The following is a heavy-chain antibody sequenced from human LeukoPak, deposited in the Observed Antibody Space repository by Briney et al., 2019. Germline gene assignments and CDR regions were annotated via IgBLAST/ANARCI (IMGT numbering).Heavy chain of an antibody. D-gene: IGHD3-9*01. CDR1: GFTFSSYA. CDR3: ARIPDYDILTGNQDAFDI. J-gene: IGHJ3*02. Sequence: GGSLRLSCAASGFTFSSYAMSWVRQAPGKGLEWVSVIYSGGSTYYADSVKGRFTISRDNSKNTLYLQMNSLRAEDTAVYYCARIPDYDILTGNQDAFDIWGQGTMVTVSS. CDR2: IYSGGST. V-gene: IGHV3-66*01.